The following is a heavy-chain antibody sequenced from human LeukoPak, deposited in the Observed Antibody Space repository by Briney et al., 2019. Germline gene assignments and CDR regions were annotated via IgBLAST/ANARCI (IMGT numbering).Heavy chain of an antibody. V-gene: IGHV1-18*01. CDR3: ARDYGSGSYYTRSFDY. D-gene: IGHD3-10*01. J-gene: IGHJ4*02. CDR1: GYTFTSYG. CDR2: ISAYNGNT. Sequence: GASVKVSCKASGYTFTSYGISWVRQAPGQGLEWMGWISAYNGNTNYAQKLQGRVTMTTDTSTSTAYMELRSLRSDDTAVYYCARDYGSGSYYTRSFDYWGQGTLVTVSS.